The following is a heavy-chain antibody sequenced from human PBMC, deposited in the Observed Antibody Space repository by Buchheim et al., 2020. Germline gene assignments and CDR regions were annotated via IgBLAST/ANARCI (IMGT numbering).Heavy chain of an antibody. D-gene: IGHD5-24*01. V-gene: IGHV3-30*03. Sequence: QEQLVESGGGVVQPGRSLRLSCAASGFTFSSYDMHWVRQAPGKGLEWVAVISFDGSNQYYVDSVKGRFTISRDNSENSLYLQMNSLRREDTAMYYCARGDGYNRYYYGMDVWGQGTT. CDR3: ARGDGYNRYYYGMDV. J-gene: IGHJ6*02. CDR1: GFTFSSYD. CDR2: ISFDGSNQ.